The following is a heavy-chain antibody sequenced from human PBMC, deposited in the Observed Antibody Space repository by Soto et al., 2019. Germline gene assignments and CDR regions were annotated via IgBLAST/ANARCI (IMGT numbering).Heavy chain of an antibody. Sequence: SETLSLTCTVSGGSISSGGYYWSWIRQHPGKGLEWIGYIYYSGSTYYNPSLKSRVTISVDTSKNQFSLKLSSVTAADAAVYYCARARGLYGDYRYFDYWGQGTLVT. V-gene: IGHV4-31*03. CDR1: GGSISSGGYY. CDR2: IYYSGST. D-gene: IGHD4-17*01. CDR3: ARARGLYGDYRYFDY. J-gene: IGHJ4*02.